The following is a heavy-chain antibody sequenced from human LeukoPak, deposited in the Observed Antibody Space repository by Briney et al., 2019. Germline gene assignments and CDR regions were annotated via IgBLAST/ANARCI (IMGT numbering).Heavy chain of an antibody. CDR1: GFTFSSYW. V-gene: IGHV3-7*01. CDR2: IKQDGSEK. Sequence: GGSLRLSCAASGFTFSSYWMSWVRQAPGKGLEWVANIKQDGSEKYYVDSVKGRFTISRDNAKNSLYLQMNSLRAEDTAVYYCARRGRYDFWSGFPTTIDYWGQGTLVTVSS. J-gene: IGHJ4*02. D-gene: IGHD3-3*01. CDR3: ARRGRYDFWSGFPTTIDY.